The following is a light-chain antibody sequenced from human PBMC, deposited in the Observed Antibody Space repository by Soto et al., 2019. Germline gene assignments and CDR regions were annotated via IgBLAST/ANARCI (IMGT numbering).Light chain of an antibody. V-gene: IGLV2-14*03. CDR3: SSYTSSSTLL. Sequence: QSVLTQPASVSGSPGQSITISCTGTSSDVGAYNYVSWYQQHPGKAPKLMIYEVSNRPSGVSNRFSGSKSANTASLTISGLHAGDEADYYCSSYTSSSTLLFGGGTKLTVL. J-gene: IGLJ3*02. CDR2: EVS. CDR1: SSDVGAYNY.